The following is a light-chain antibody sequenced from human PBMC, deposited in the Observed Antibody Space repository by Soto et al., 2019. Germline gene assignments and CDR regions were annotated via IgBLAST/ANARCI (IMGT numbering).Light chain of an antibody. Sequence: DIQLTQSPSFLSASVGDRVTITCRASQGLSSDLAWYQQKPGKAPKLLIYAASTLQSGVPSRCSGSGSGTEFTLTITSLQPEDFATYDCQQLNSYPITLGQGTRLEIK. CDR3: QQLNSYPIT. V-gene: IGKV1-9*01. CDR2: AAS. CDR1: QGLSSD. J-gene: IGKJ5*01.